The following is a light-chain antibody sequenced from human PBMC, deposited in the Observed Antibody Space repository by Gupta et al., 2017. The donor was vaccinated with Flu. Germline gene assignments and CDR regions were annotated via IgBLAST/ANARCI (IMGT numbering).Light chain of an antibody. J-gene: IGKJ4*01. CDR1: QSSSSY. CDR2: AAS. CDR3: QQRDSTPIT. V-gene: IGKV1-39*01. Sequence: DIKLTQSPSSLSSSVGDRVTITCRARQSSSSYLNWYQQKPGKAPKLLIYAASRLQSGVPSRFSGSGSGTDFTLTISRLQPEDFATYYCQQRDSTPITFGRGTKVDIK.